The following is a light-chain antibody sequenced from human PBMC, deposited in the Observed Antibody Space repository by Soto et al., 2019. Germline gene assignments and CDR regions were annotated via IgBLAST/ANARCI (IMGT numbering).Light chain of an antibody. CDR2: AAS. V-gene: IGKV1-39*01. CDR1: QSISSY. J-gene: IGKJ2*02. Sequence: DIQMTQYPSSLSASVGDRVTITCRASQSISSYLNWYQQKPGKAPKLLIYAASNFQSGVPSRFSGSGSGTDFTLTITSLQSEDFATYYCQQTYSSPCTFGQGTKLEIK. CDR3: QQTYSSPCT.